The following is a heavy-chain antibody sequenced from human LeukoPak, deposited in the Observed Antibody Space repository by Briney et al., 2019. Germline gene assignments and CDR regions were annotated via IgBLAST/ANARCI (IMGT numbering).Heavy chain of an antibody. D-gene: IGHD2/OR15-2a*01. CDR3: TTFYHEYSPY. CDR2: IKSNADGGTP. Sequence: PGGSLRLSCAPSGFSFMNAWMIWVRQAPGKGLEWVGRIKSNADGGTPDYAAPARGRFTISRDDSKNTLYLQMNSLKTEDTAVYYCTTFYHEYSPYWGRGTLVTVSS. CDR1: GFSFMNAW. J-gene: IGHJ4*02. V-gene: IGHV3-15*01.